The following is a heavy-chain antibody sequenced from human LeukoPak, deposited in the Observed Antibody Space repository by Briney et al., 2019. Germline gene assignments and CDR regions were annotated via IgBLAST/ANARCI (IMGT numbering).Heavy chain of an antibody. J-gene: IGHJ4*02. V-gene: IGHV3-30*18. CDR1: GFTFSSYG. CDR2: ISYDGSNK. CDR3: AKSGCSGTSCYVNF. Sequence: AGRSLRLSCAASGFTFSSYGMHWVRQSPGKGLEWVAVISYDGSNKYYVDSVKGRFTISRDNSKNTLYLQMNGLRGEDTALYYCAKSGCSGTSCYVNFWGQGTLVTVSS. D-gene: IGHD2-2*01.